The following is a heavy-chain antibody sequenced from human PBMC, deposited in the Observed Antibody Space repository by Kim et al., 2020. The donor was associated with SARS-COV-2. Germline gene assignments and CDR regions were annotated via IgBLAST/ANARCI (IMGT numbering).Heavy chain of an antibody. CDR2: IDCGDGYT. D-gene: IGHD2-15*01. V-gene: IGHV1-3*01. J-gene: IGHJ4*02. CDR1: GYTFTRDS. Sequence: ASVKVSCKTSGYTFTRDSIHWVRRAPGQGLEWMGAIDCGDGYTKYSEKFQGSVTFTRDTSASTAYMELSGLRSEDSAVFYCLGGYYFDYWGQGTPVTVSS. CDR3: LGGYYFDY.